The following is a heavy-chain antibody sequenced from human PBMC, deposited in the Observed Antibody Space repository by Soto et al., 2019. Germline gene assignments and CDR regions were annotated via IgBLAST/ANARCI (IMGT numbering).Heavy chain of an antibody. CDR1: GFTFSSYA. Sequence: EVQLLESGGGWLQPGGSLRLSCAASGFTFSSYAMNWVPQAPGKGLEWVSGITGRGAGSYYSDFVKGRFTISRDTSKNTLYLQMNSLRAEDTAVYYCAKAYSNSWPNDWFDPWGQGTLVTVSS. D-gene: IGHD6-13*01. V-gene: IGHV3-23*01. J-gene: IGHJ5*02. CDR2: ITGRGAGS. CDR3: AKAYSNSWPNDWFDP.